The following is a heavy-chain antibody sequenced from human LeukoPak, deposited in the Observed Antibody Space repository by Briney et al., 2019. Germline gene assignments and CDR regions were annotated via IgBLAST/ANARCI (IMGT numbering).Heavy chain of an antibody. CDR2: ISDSGGST. D-gene: IGHD1/OR15-1a*01. J-gene: IGHJ4*02. CDR3: ARWNNLGY. V-gene: IGHV3-23*01. Sequence: GGSLRLSCAASGFTFSSDAMSWVRQAPGKGLEWVSAISDSGGSTHYADFVKGRFTISRDNSKNTLYLQMNSLRAEDTAVYYCARWNNLGYWGQGTLVTVSS. CDR1: GFTFSSDA.